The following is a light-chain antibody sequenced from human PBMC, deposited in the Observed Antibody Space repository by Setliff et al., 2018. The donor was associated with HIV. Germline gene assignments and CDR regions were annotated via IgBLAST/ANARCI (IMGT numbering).Light chain of an antibody. J-gene: IGLJ1*01. CDR3: ISYATTNTLP. CDR2: EVR. CDR1: SSDVGGYSY. V-gene: IGLV2-14*01. Sequence: QSALTQPAPVSGSPGQSITISCTGTSSDVGGYSYVSWYQQHPGKAPKLIIYEVRNRPSGVSNRFSGSKSGNTASLTISGLQAEDEADYYCISYATTNTLPFGTGTKVTVL.